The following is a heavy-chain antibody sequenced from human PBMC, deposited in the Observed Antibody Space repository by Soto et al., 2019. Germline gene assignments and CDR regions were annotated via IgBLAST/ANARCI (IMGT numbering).Heavy chain of an antibody. D-gene: IGHD4-17*01. J-gene: IGHJ6*03. V-gene: IGHV1-2*04. CDR1: GYTFTCCY. CDR3: ARGVTTPYYYYYMDV. Sequence: ASVKVSSKASGYTFTCCYMHSVRQAPEQGLEWMGWINPNSGGTNYAQKFQGWVTMTRDTSISTAYMELSRLRSDDTAVYYCARGVTTPYYYYYMDVWGKGTTVTVSS. CDR2: INPNSGGT.